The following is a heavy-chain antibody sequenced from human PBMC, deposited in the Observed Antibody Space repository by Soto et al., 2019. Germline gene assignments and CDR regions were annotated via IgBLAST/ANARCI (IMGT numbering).Heavy chain of an antibody. Sequence: QVQLQQWGAGLLKPSETLSLTCAVYGGSFSGYYWSWIRQPPGKGLEWIGEINHSGSTNYNPSLKSRVTISVDPSKNQFSLKLSSVTAADTAVYYGARVQRRSTLPDYWGQGTLVTVSS. V-gene: IGHV4-34*01. J-gene: IGHJ4*02. CDR2: INHSGST. CDR3: ARVQRRSTLPDY. CDR1: GGSFSGYY. D-gene: IGHD2-2*01.